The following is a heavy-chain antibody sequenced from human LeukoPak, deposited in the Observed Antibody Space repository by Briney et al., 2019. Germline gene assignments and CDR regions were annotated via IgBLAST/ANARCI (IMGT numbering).Heavy chain of an antibody. V-gene: IGHV3-23*01. J-gene: IGHJ3*02. D-gene: IGHD2-2*01. CDR1: GFTFSNYA. CDR3: AATRSCSKTSCYAFDI. Sequence: GGSLRLSCAASGFTFSNYAMSWVRQAPGKGLEWVSAISGSGGSTYYTDSVKGRFTISRDNSKNTLYLQMSSLRAEDTAVYYCAATRSCSKTSCYAFDIWGQGTLVTVSS. CDR2: ISGSGGST.